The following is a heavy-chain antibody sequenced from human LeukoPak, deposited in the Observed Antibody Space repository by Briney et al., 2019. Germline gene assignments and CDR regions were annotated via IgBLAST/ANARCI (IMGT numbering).Heavy chain of an antibody. D-gene: IGHD6-6*01. V-gene: IGHV4-59*01. CDR2: IYYSGST. CDR3: ARGSSSSSWDDAFDI. CDR1: GGSISSYY. J-gene: IGHJ3*02. Sequence: SETLSLTCTVSGGSISSYYWSWIRQPPGKGLEWIGYIYYSGSTNYNSSLKSRVTISVDTSKNQFSLKLSSVTAADTAVYYCARGSSSSSWDDAFDIWGQGTMVTVSS.